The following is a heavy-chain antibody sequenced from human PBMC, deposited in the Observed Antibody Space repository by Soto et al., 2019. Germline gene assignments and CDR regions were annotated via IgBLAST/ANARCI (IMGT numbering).Heavy chain of an antibody. CDR2: IYYSGST. CDR1: GGSISSYY. V-gene: IGHV4-59*12. CDR3: ARELTLTGTQYDAFDI. D-gene: IGHD1-20*01. J-gene: IGHJ3*02. Sequence: SETLSLTCTVSGGSISSYYWSWIRQPPGKGLEWIGYIYYSGSTNYNPSLKSRVTISVDTSKNQFSLKLSSVTAADTAVYYCARELTLTGTQYDAFDIWGQGTMVTVSS.